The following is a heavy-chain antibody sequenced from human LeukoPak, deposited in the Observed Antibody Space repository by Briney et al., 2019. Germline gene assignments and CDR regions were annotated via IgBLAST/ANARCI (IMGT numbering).Heavy chain of an antibody. V-gene: IGHV4-34*01. CDR1: GGSFSGYY. CDR2: INHSGST. Sequence: SETLSLTCAVYGGSFSGYYWSWIRQPPGKGLEWIGEINHSGSTNYNPSLKSRVTISVDTSKNQFSLKLSSVTAADTAVHYCARRGSYYYDSGGYYPFDYWGQGTLVTVSS. D-gene: IGHD3-22*01. J-gene: IGHJ4*02. CDR3: ARRGSYYYDSGGYYPFDY.